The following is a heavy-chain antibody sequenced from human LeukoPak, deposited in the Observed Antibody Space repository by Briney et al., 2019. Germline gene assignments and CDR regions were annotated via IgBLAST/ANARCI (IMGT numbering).Heavy chain of an antibody. CDR1: GFTFSSYG. D-gene: IGHD3-3*01. CDR2: ISYDGSNK. Sequence: GGSLRLSCAASGFTFSSYGMHWVRQAPGKGLEWVAVISYDGSNKFYADSVKGRFTISRDNSKNTLYLQINSLRGEDTAVYYCARSSEKGIDDWGQGTLVTVSS. CDR3: ARSSEKGIDD. V-gene: IGHV3-30*03. J-gene: IGHJ4*02.